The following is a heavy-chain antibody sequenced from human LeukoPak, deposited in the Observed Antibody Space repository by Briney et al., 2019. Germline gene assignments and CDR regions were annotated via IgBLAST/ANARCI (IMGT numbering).Heavy chain of an antibody. CDR2: ISGSGGST. J-gene: IGHJ4*02. V-gene: IGHV3-23*01. CDR3: AKSDWAKITIFGVVGY. D-gene: IGHD3-3*01. Sequence: PGGSLRLSCAASGFTFSSYAMSWVRQAPGKGLEWVSAISGSGGSTYYADSVNGRFTISRDNSKNTLYLQMNSLRAEDTAVYYCAKSDWAKITIFGVVGYWGQGTLVTVSS. CDR1: GFTFSSYA.